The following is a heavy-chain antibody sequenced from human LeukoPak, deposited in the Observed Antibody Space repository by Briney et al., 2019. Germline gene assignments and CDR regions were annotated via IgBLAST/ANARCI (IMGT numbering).Heavy chain of an antibody. CDR1: GFTFSSYA. V-gene: IGHV3-23*01. J-gene: IGHJ4*02. CDR2: INGSGGST. Sequence: VQPGGSLRLSCAASGFTFSSYAMSWVRQAPGKGLELVSAINGSGGSTYYADSVKGRFTISRANSKTPLYLQMNSLRAEDTAVYYCAKWATYYYDSSGYYGGSYFDSWGQGTLVTVSS. CDR3: AKWATYYYDSSGYYGGSYFDS. D-gene: IGHD3-22*01.